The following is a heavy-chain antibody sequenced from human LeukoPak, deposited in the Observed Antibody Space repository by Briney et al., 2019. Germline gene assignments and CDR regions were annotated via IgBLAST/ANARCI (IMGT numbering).Heavy chain of an antibody. CDR2: IRYDGSNK. CDR1: GFTFSSYS. Sequence: PGGSLRLSCAASGFTFSSYSMNWVRQAPGKGLEWVAFIRYDGSNKYYADSVKGRFTISRDNSKNTLYLQMNSLRAEDAAVYYCARGGSGWNDAFDIWGQGTMVTVSS. D-gene: IGHD6-19*01. V-gene: IGHV3-30*02. CDR3: ARGGSGWNDAFDI. J-gene: IGHJ3*02.